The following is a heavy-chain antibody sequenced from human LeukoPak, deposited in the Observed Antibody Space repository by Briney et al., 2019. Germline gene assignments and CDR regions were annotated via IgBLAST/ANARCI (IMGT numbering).Heavy chain of an antibody. J-gene: IGHJ1*01. CDR3: ARGSASAGWLIQH. V-gene: IGHV4-34*01. Sequence: SETLSLTCAVYGGSFSDYFRNWIRQPPGRGLEWVGEIVLHGNTHYNPSLKSRVTISLDTSKNQFSLKLSSVTAADTAVYYCARGSASAGWLIQHWGQGTLVTVSS. CDR2: IVLHGNT. CDR1: GGSFSDYF. D-gene: IGHD6-19*01.